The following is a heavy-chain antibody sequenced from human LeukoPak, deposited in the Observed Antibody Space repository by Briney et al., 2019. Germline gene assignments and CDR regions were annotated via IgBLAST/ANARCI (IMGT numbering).Heavy chain of an antibody. CDR1: GFTFSSYG. V-gene: IGHV3-30*18. Sequence: GGSLRLSCAASGFTFSSYGMHWVRQAPGKGLEWVAVISYDGSNKYYADSVKGRFTISRDNSKNTLYLQMNSLRAEDTAVYYCAKDGGHSSGPTFDYWGQGTPVTVSS. J-gene: IGHJ4*02. CDR2: ISYDGSNK. D-gene: IGHD3-22*01. CDR3: AKDGGHSSGPTFDY.